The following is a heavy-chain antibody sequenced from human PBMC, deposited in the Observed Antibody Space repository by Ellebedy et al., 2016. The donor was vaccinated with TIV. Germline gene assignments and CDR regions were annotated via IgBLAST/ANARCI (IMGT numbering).Heavy chain of an antibody. Sequence: ASVKVSCKASGHTFTSYDINWVRQATGQGLEWMGWMNPNSGNTGYAQKFQGRVTMTSNTSISTAYMELSSLRSEDTAVYYCATSPLRSGFDYWGQGTLVTVSS. D-gene: IGHD5-12*01. CDR3: ATSPLRSGFDY. J-gene: IGHJ4*02. CDR1: GHTFTSYD. CDR2: MNPNSGNT. V-gene: IGHV1-8*01.